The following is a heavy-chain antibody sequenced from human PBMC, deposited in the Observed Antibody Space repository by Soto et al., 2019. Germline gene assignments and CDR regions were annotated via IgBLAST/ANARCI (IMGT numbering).Heavy chain of an antibody. J-gene: IGHJ6*02. CDR2: MNPNSGNT. D-gene: IGHD6-19*01. V-gene: IGHV1-8*01. CDR3: ARRTVAGTTAGYYYYYYGMDV. CDR1: GYTFISYD. Sequence: ASVKVSCKASGYTFISYDINWVRQATGQGLEWMGWMNPNSGNTGYAQKFQGRVTMTRNTSISTAYMELSSLRSEDTAVYYCARRTVAGTTAGYYYYYYGMDVWGQGTTVTVSS.